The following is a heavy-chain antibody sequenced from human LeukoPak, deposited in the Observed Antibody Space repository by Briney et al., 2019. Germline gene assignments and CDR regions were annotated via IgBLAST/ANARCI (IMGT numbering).Heavy chain of an antibody. CDR2: TTGRGGAT. CDR1: GFTFSNFA. J-gene: IGHJ3*02. D-gene: IGHD3-22*01. CDR3: AKDTAFYYDSSGSIDI. V-gene: IGHV3-23*01. Sequence: GGSLRLSCAASGFTFSNFAMSWVRQAPGKGLEWVSVTTGRGGATHNADSVKGRFTISRDNSKNTLYLQMNSLRAEDTAVYYCAKDTAFYYDSSGSIDIWGQGTMVTVSS.